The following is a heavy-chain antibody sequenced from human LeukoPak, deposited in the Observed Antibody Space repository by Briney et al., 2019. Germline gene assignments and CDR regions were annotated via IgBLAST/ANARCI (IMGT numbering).Heavy chain of an antibody. CDR1: GFTFSTYG. CDR2: ISGSGNTT. V-gene: IGHV3-23*01. CDR3: ANRKMGSPFGN. D-gene: IGHD2-8*01. Sequence: GGTLRLSCAASGFTFSTYGMNWVRQAPGKGLEWVSAISGSGNTTYYADSVKGRFTISRDNSKNTLYLQMNSLRAEDTAIYYCANRKMGSPFGNWGQGTQVTVSS. J-gene: IGHJ4*02.